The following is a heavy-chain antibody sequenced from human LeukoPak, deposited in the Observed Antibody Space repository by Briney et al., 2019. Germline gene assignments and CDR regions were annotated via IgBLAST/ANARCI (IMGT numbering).Heavy chain of an antibody. CDR1: GGSMSNYY. D-gene: IGHD6-13*01. J-gene: IGHJ2*01. CDR3: ARDPRSHSSSWYWYFDL. CDR2: VYYSGST. Sequence: SETLSLTCTVSGGSMSNYYWSWIRQPPGKGLEWIGYVYYSGSTNYSPSLKSRVTISVDTSKNQFSLKLSSVTAADTAVYYCARDPRSHSSSWYWYFDLWGRGTLVTVSS. V-gene: IGHV4-59*01.